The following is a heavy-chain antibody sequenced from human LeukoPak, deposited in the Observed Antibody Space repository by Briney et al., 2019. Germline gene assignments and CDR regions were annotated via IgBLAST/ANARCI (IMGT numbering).Heavy chain of an antibody. V-gene: IGHV3-9*01. D-gene: IGHD6-19*01. CDR2: LSWNSGSI. CDR1: GFTFDDHA. CDR3: ARGGSS. Sequence: GGSLRLSCAASGFTFDDHAMHWVRQAPGKGLEWVSGLSWNSGSIDYADSVRGRFTISRDNAKNSLYLQMNSLRAEDTAVYYCARGGSSWGQGTLVTVSS. J-gene: IGHJ5*02.